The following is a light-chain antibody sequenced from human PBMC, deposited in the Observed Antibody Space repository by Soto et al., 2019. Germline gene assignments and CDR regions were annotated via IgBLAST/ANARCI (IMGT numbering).Light chain of an antibody. J-gene: IGKJ4*01. CDR3: HQYGSSPLT. CDR1: QSVSSSY. V-gene: IGKV3-20*01. CDR2: GGS. Sequence: EIVLTQSPGTLSLSPGERATLSCRASQSVSSSYLAWYQQKPGQAPRLLIYGGSSSATGIPDRFSGSGSGTDFTLNISRLETEDFALYYCHQYGSSPLTFGGGTKVEIK.